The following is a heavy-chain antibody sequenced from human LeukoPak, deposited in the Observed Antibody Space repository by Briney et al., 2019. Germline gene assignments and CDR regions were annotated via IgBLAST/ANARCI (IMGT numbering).Heavy chain of an antibody. CDR2: ISSSSYI. J-gene: IGHJ4*02. V-gene: IGHV3-21*01. D-gene: IGHD5-24*01. Sequence: GGSLRLSCAASGFTFSSYSMNWARQAPGKGLEWVSSISSSSYIYYADSVKGRFTISRDNAKNSLYLQMNSLRAEDTAVYYCARDRMASWPRSAFDYWGQGTLVTVSS. CDR1: GFTFSSYS. CDR3: ARDRMASWPRSAFDY.